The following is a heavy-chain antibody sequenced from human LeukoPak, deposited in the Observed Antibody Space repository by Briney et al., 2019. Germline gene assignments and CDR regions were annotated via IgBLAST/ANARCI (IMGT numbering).Heavy chain of an antibody. D-gene: IGHD3-22*01. CDR1: GFTFSSYA. CDR2: ISGSGGST. Sequence: GGSLRLSCAASGFTFSSYAMSWVRQAPGKGLEWVSAISGSGGSTYYADSVKGRFTISRDNSKNTLYLQMSSLRAEDTAVYYCARAYDSSGYFPEYFQHWGQGTLVTVSS. J-gene: IGHJ1*01. V-gene: IGHV3-23*01. CDR3: ARAYDSSGYFPEYFQH.